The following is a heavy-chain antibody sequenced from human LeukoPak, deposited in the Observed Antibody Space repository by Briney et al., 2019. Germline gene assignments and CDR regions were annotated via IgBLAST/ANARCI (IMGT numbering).Heavy chain of an antibody. V-gene: IGHV1-2*02. CDR2: INPNIGGT. J-gene: IGHJ2*01. D-gene: IGHD1-1*01. CDR3: ARADVLGSTWKYFHL. CDR1: GYTFTLYY. Sequence: ASVKVSCEAFGYTFTLYYMHGGLQAPGQGLEWMGWINPNIGGTEYAQKFQGRVTMTRDTSISTLYMDLSRLTSDDAAVYYWARADVLGSTWKYFHLWGRGTLVTVSS.